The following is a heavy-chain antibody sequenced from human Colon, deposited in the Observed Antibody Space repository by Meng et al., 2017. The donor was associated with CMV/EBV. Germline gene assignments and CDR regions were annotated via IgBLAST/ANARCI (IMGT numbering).Heavy chain of an antibody. V-gene: IGHV4-39*07. J-gene: IGHJ4*02. CDR3: ATDYGDYYFDR. D-gene: IGHD4-17*01. Sequence: QLHLQESGPGLVKPSETLSLTCTGSGGSISSSTYYWGWIRQTPGKGLEWIGNIYYSGYTYYNPSLKSRLTISVDTSKNQFSLKLTSVTAADTAVYYCATDYGDYYFDRWGQGTLVTVSS. CDR1: GGSISSSTYY. CDR2: IYYSGYT.